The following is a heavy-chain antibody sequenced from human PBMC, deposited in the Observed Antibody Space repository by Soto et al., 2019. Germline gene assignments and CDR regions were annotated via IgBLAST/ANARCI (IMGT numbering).Heavy chain of an antibody. D-gene: IGHD6-19*01. CDR3: ARHPAIAVAGAVYGMDV. CDR2: IDPSDSYT. V-gene: IGHV5-10-1*01. CDR1: GYSFTSYW. Sequence: PGESLKISCKGSGYSFTSYWISWVRQMPGKGLEWMGTIDPSDSYTNYSPSFQGHVTISADKSISTAYLQWSSLKASDTAMYYCARHPAIAVAGAVYGMDVWGQGTTVTVSS. J-gene: IGHJ6*02.